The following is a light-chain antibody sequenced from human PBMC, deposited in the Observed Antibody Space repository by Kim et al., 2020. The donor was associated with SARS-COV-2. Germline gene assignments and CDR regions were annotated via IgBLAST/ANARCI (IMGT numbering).Light chain of an antibody. CDR3: QQYGSSPLT. CDR1: HSVGTNY. CDR2: GAS. J-gene: IGKJ4*01. Sequence: SPGDRASLSCRASHSVGTNYFACYQQPPGPPPRLLIDGASSRATGIPGRFSGSGSRTDFTLTISRLAHDVVAVYCCQQYGSSPLTFGGGTKVDIK. V-gene: IGKV3-20*01.